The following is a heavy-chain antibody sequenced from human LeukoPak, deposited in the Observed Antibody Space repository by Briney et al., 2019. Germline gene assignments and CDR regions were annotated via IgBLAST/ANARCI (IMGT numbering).Heavy chain of an antibody. CDR1: GGSVSSGSYY. CDR3: ARHIVVVPAAHYYFDY. V-gene: IGHV4-61*01. Sequence: SETLSLTCTVSGGSVSSGSYYWSWIRQPPGKGLEWIGYIYYSGSTNYNPSLKRRVTISVDTSKNQFSLKLSSVTAADTAVYYRARHIVVVPAAHYYFDYWGQGTLVTVSS. CDR2: IYYSGST. J-gene: IGHJ4*02. D-gene: IGHD2-2*01.